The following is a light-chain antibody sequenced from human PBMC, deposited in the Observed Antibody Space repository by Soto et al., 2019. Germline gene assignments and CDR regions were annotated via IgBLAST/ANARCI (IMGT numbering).Light chain of an antibody. CDR1: SSNVGSYKL. CDR2: EVN. V-gene: IGLV2-23*02. J-gene: IGLJ1*01. CDR3: CSSGGRPTKV. Sequence: QSVLTQPASVSGSPGQSITISCTGTSSNVGSYKLVSWYQQHPGKAHQLMIFEVNKRPSVVYNRFTDSKSGNTASPTIAGLKVEEEDYYCCCSSGGRPTKVFGTGTKVTVL.